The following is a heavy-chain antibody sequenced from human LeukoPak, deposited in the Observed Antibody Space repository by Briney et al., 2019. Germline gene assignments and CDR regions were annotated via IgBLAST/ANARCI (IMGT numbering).Heavy chain of an antibody. D-gene: IGHD4-11*01. J-gene: IGHJ4*02. V-gene: IGHV6-1*01. Sequence: QTLSLTCAISGDSVSSNSAAWNWIRQSPSRGLEWLGRTYYRSKWYNDYAVSVKSRITIHPDTSKNQFSLQMTSVTPEDTAVYYCARERLHDYSRTLDYWGQGTLVTVSS. CDR3: ARERLHDYSRTLDY. CDR2: TYYRSKWYN. CDR1: GDSVSSNSAA.